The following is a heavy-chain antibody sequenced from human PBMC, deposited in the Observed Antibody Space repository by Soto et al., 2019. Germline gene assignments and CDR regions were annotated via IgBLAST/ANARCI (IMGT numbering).Heavy chain of an antibody. V-gene: IGHV3-30*18. J-gene: IGHJ4*02. CDR3: ANVKYSSGWTEFDY. CDR1: GFTLSSYG. Sequence: GGSLRLSCAASGFTLSSYGMHWVRQAPGKGLEWVAVISYDGSNKYYADSVKGRFTISRDNSKNTLYLQMNSLRAEDTAVYYCANVKYSSGWTEFDYWGQGTLVTVSS. CDR2: ISYDGSNK. D-gene: IGHD6-19*01.